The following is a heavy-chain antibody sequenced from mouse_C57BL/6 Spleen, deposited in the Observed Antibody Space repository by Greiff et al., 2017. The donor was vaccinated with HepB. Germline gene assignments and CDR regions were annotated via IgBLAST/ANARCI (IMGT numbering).Heavy chain of an antibody. CDR1: GYSITSGYY. CDR2: ISYDGSN. J-gene: IGHJ2*01. Sequence: EVQVVESGPGLVKPSQSLSLTCSVTGYSITSGYYWNWIRQFPGNKLEWMGYISYDGSNNYNPSLKNRISITRDTSKNQFFLKLNSVTTEDTATYYCAREILYDGYYNFDYWGQGTTLTVSS. CDR3: AREILYDGYYNFDY. V-gene: IGHV3-6*01. D-gene: IGHD2-3*01.